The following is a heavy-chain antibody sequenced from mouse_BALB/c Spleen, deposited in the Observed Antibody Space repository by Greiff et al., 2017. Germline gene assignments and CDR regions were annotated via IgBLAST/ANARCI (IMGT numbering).Heavy chain of an antibody. CDR3: NAYDGPAWFAY. J-gene: IGHJ3*01. CDR2: IDPENGDT. Sequence: DVKLQESGAELVRSGASVKLSCTASGFNIKDYYMHWVKQRPEQGLEWIGWIDPENGDTEYAPKFQGKATMTADTSSNTAYLQLSSLTSEDTAVYYCNAYDGPAWFAYWGQGTLVTVSA. CDR1: GFNIKDYY. D-gene: IGHD2-3*01. V-gene: IGHV14-4*02.